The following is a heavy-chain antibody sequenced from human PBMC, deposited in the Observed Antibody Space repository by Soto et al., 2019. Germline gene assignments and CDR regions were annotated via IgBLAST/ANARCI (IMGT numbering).Heavy chain of an antibody. D-gene: IGHD6-13*01. V-gene: IGHV1-46*01. CDR3: ARGGIAGYYYYYYGMDV. CDR1: GYTFTSCY. Sequence: GASVKVSCKASGYTFTSCYMHWVRQAPGQGLEWMGIINPSGGSTSYAQKFQGRVTMTRDTSTSTVYMELSSLRSEDTAVYYCARGGIAGYYYYYYGMDVWGQGTTVTVSS. CDR2: INPSGGST. J-gene: IGHJ6*02.